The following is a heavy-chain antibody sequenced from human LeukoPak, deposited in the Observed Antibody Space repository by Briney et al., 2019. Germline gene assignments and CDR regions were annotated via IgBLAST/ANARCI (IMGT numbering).Heavy chain of an antibody. J-gene: IGHJ4*02. Sequence: GASVEVSCKASGYTFTSYGISWVRQAPGQGLEWMGWISAYNGNTYYAQKLQGRVTLTTDTSTSTAYMELRSLRSDDTAVYYCARAANYYDSSAYRFDYWGQGTLVTVSS. D-gene: IGHD3-22*01. CDR2: ISAYNGNT. V-gene: IGHV1-18*01. CDR3: ARAANYYDSSAYRFDY. CDR1: GYTFTSYG.